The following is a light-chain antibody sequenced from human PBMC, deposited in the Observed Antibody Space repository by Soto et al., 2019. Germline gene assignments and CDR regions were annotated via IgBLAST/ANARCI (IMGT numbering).Light chain of an antibody. CDR2: TVS. CDR3: MQGTYWPYT. Sequence: DVVLTQSPLSLPVTLGQPTPISCRSSQSLLYSDGSNYLNWFQQRPGQSPRRLIFTVSNRDSGVPDRFSGSGSGTDFTLKISRVEAEDIGVYYCMQGTYWPYTFGQGTRLEIK. V-gene: IGKV2-30*01. J-gene: IGKJ5*01. CDR1: QSLLYSDGSNY.